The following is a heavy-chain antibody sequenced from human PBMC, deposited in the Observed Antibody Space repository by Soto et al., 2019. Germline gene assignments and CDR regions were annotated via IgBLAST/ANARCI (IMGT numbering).Heavy chain of an antibody. V-gene: IGHV4-59*08. CDR3: AKHRDYYGNTCYSGEFDP. Sequence: PETLSLTCTFSGFSVNNYSCILIRQPPGKLLEWIGYIYYSGRTSYNPSLKSRFTISVDTSKNQFSLKLSSVTAADTAVYYCAKHRDYYGNTCYSGEFDPWGQGTLVTVSS. CDR1: GFSVNNYS. CDR2: IYYSGRT. D-gene: IGHD2-15*01. J-gene: IGHJ5*02.